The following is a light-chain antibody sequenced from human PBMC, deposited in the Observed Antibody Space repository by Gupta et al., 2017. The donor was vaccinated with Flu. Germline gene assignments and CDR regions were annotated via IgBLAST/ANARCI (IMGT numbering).Light chain of an antibody. V-gene: IGKV2-30*01. Sequence: DVVMTQSPPSLAVTLGQPASISCRSSQSIVSSDGYTYLNWFQQRPGQSPRHLIDQVSKRDSGVPDRFSGSASGTDFTLKISRVEAEDVGFYYCMQGTHWPYTFGQGTKLEIK. CDR3: MQGTHWPYT. J-gene: IGKJ2*01. CDR1: QSIVSSDGYTY. CDR2: QVS.